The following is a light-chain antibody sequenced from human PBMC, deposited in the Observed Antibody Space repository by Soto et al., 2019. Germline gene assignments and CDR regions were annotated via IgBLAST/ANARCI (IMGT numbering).Light chain of an antibody. CDR1: QGISSW. Sequence: DPPLTIYTCSLSAYVVDLVIITCRASQGISSWLAWYQQKPGKAPKLLIYAASSLQSGVPSRFSGSGSGTDFTLTISSLQPEDFATYYCQQSYSPPIHFGEGTRLAIK. J-gene: IGKJ5*01. CDR3: QQSYSPPIH. V-gene: IGKV1-12*01. CDR2: AAS.